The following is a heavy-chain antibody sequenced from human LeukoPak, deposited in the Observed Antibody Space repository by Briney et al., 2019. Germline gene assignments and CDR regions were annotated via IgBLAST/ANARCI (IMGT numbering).Heavy chain of an antibody. Sequence: SETLSLTCAVSGYSISSGYYWGWIRQPPGRGLEWIGIIYHSGSTYYNPSLKSRVTVSVDTSKNQFSLKLSSVTAADTVVYYCARGGSDYYNYYYYYMDVWGKGTTVTVSS. CDR2: IYHSGST. CDR3: ARGGSDYYNYYYYYMDV. J-gene: IGHJ6*03. CDR1: GYSISSGYY. D-gene: IGHD3-3*01. V-gene: IGHV4-38-2*01.